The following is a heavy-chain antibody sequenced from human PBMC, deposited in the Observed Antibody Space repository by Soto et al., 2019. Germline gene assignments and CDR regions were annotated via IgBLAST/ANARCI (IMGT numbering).Heavy chain of an antibody. Sequence: PSETLSLTCTVSGGSISPYYWSWIRQPPGKGLEWIGYVYYSGSTNYNPSLKSRVTISVDTSKNQFSLKLSSVTAADTAVYYCARLVVVPAASYYFDYWGQGTLVTVSS. CDR3: ARLVVVPAASYYFDY. D-gene: IGHD2-2*01. V-gene: IGHV4-59*08. CDR1: GGSISPYY. CDR2: VYYSGST. J-gene: IGHJ4*02.